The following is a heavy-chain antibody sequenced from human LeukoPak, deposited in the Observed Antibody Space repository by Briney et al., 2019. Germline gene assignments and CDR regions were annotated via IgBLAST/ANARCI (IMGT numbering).Heavy chain of an antibody. CDR3: ARAIQLWSSDYYYMDV. CDR2: ISAYNGNT. Sequence: ASVKVSCKASGYTFTSYGISWVRQAPGQGLEWMGWISAYNGNTNYAQKLQGRVTMTTDTSTSTAYMELRGLRSDDTAVYYCARAIQLWSSDYYYMDVWGKGTTVTVSS. J-gene: IGHJ6*03. D-gene: IGHD5-18*01. CDR1: GYTFTSYG. V-gene: IGHV1-18*01.